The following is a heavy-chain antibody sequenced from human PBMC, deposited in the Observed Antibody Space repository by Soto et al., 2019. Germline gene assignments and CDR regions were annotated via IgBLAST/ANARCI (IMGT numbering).Heavy chain of an antibody. V-gene: IGHV3-23*01. CDR2: ISGSGAGT. CDR1: GFTFSSYG. CDR3: ARIYDGSGIVF. Sequence: GSLRLSCAASGFTFSSYGMSWVRQAPGKGLEWVSSISGSGAGTYYADSVRGRFTISRDNSKNTLYLRVSSLRAEDTALYYCARIYDGSGIVFWGQGTMVTVSS. J-gene: IGHJ3*01. D-gene: IGHD3-22*01.